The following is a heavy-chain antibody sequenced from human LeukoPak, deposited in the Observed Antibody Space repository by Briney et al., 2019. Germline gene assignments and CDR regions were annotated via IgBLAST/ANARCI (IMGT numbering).Heavy chain of an antibody. D-gene: IGHD2-2*02. J-gene: IGHJ5*02. V-gene: IGHV4-34*01. CDR3: ARGYRRYCSSTSCYTLNWFDP. CDR2: INHSGST. CDR1: GGSFSGYY. Sequence: ASETLSLTCAVYGGSFSGYYWSWIRQPPGKGLEWIGEINHSGSTNYSPSLKSRVTISVDTSKNQFSLKLSSVTAADTAVYYCARGYRRYCSSTSCYTLNWFDPWGQGTLVTVSS.